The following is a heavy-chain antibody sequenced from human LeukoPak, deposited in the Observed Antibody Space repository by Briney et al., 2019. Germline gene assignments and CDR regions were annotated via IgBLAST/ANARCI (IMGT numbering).Heavy chain of an antibody. J-gene: IGHJ3*02. V-gene: IGHV3-30-3*01. D-gene: IGHD5-24*01. CDR2: VSYDGTNK. Sequence: GGSLRLSCAASGFTFSTYTMHWVRQAPGKGLEWVAFVSYDGTNKNYADSVKGRFTIFRDNSKNTLYLQMNSLRTEDTAVYYCARRMAANAFDIWGQGTMVTVSS. CDR3: ARRMAANAFDI. CDR1: GFTFSTYT.